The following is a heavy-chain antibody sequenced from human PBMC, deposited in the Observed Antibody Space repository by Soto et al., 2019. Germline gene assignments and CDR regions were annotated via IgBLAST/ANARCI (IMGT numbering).Heavy chain of an antibody. CDR2: FYRDGGT. CDR3: VRRTQLWSPIDY. J-gene: IGHJ4*02. D-gene: IGHD5-18*01. V-gene: IGHV3-66*01. Sequence: GGSLRLSCAASGFSVSSNYMSWVRQAPGKGLEWVSVFYRDGGTFHVDSVKGRFTLSRDNSKNTVFLEMNSLRAEDTAVYFCVRRTQLWSPIDYWGQGTLVTVSS. CDR1: GFSVSSNY.